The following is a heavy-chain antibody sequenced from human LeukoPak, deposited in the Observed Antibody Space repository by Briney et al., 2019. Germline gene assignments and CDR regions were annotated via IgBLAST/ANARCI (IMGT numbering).Heavy chain of an antibody. D-gene: IGHD3-3*01. CDR3: ARGPKGGVGDFWSGHSYYYYGMDV. CDR1: GGSLSSYY. CDR2: IYYSGST. V-gene: IGHV4-59*01. J-gene: IGHJ6*02. Sequence: SETLSLTCTVSGGSLSSYYWSWIRQPPGKGLEWIGYIYYSGSTNYNPSLKSRVTISVDTSKNQFSLKLSSVTAADTAVYYCARGPKGGVGDFWSGHSYYYYGMDVWGQGTTVTVSS.